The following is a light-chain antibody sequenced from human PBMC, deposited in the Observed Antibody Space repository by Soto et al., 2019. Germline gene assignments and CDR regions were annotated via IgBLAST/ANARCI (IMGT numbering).Light chain of an antibody. Sequence: EIVLTQSPGTLSLSPGERATLSCRASQSLSASQLAWYQQKPGQAPRLLIFDASSRATGIPDRFSGSGSGTDFTLTISRLEPEDFAVYYCQQYGGSPRTFGQGTKVEIK. CDR1: QSLSASQ. J-gene: IGKJ1*01. CDR2: DAS. V-gene: IGKV3-20*01. CDR3: QQYGGSPRT.